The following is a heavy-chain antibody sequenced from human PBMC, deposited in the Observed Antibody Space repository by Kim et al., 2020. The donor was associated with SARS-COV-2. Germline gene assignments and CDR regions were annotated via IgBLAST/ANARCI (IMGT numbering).Heavy chain of an antibody. J-gene: IGHJ4*02. CDR2: DGGTT. D-gene: IGHD3-22*01. CDR3: SALGGGY. Sequence: DGGTTEYAAPVKGRFTISRDDSKNTLYLQMNSLKTEDTAVYYCSALGGGYGGQGTLVTVSS. V-gene: IGHV3-15*01.